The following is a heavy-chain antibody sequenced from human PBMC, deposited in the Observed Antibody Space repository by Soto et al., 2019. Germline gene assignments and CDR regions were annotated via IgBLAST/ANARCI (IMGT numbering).Heavy chain of an antibody. CDR2: IWYDGSNK. J-gene: IGHJ3*02. Sequence: QVQLVESGGGVVQPGRSLRLSCAASGFTFSSYGMHWVRQAPGKGLEWVAVIWYDGSNKYYADSVKGRFTISRDNSKNTLYLQMNSLRAEDTAVYYCARDRSPRWFGDVDAFDIWGQGTMVTVSS. CDR3: ARDRSPRWFGDVDAFDI. CDR1: GFTFSSYG. D-gene: IGHD3-10*01. V-gene: IGHV3-33*01.